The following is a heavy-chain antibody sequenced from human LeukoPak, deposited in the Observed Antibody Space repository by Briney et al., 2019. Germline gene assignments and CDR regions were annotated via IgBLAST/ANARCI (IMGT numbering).Heavy chain of an antibody. Sequence: GGSLRLSCAASGFSVSSNYMTWVRQAPGKGLEWVSVIYSGGSTYYADSLKGRFTISRDNSKNTLYLQMNSLRAEDTAVYYCAKDRLTVAHFDYWGQGTPVTVSS. CDR3: AKDRLTVAHFDY. CDR2: IYSGGST. CDR1: GFSVSSNY. D-gene: IGHD4-23*01. V-gene: IGHV3-53*01. J-gene: IGHJ4*02.